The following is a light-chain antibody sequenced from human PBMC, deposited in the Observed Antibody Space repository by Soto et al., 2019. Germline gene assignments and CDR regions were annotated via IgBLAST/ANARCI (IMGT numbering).Light chain of an antibody. V-gene: IGLV2-14*03. CDR3: SSSTSSSALYV. J-gene: IGLJ1*01. CDR2: DVS. CDR1: SSDVGGYNF. Sequence: ALTQPASVSGSPGQSITISCTGTSSDVGGYNFVSWYQQHPGKAPKLMIYDVSNRPSGVSNRFSGSKSGNTASLTISGLQAEDEADYYCSSSTSSSALYVFGTGTKVTVL.